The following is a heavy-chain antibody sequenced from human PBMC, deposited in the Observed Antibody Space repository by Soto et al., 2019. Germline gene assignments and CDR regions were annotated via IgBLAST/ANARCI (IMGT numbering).Heavy chain of an antibody. Sequence: SETVSLPCTVSVGSISRYYSSWTRHPTGKVRELTVYIYDSGSTNYNPSLKRRVTISVDTSKNQFSLKLSTVTAADTAVYYCARARYSSGWGQSCFDSWGQGTLVTVSS. J-gene: IGHJ4*02. CDR3: ARARYSSGWGQSCFDS. D-gene: IGHD2-15*01. CDR2: IYDSGST. V-gene: IGHV4-59*01. CDR1: VGSISRYY.